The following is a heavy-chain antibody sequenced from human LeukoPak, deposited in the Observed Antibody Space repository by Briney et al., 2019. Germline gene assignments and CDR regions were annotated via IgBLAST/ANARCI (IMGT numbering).Heavy chain of an antibody. Sequence: SETLSLTCAVYGGSFSGYYWSRIRQPPGKGLEWIGKINHSGSTNYNPSLKSRVTISVDTSKNQFSLKLSSVTAADTAVYYCARGRRASVAGTRYYYYMDVWGKGTTVTVSS. D-gene: IGHD6-19*01. CDR1: GGSFSGYY. CDR3: ARGRRASVAGTRYYYYMDV. V-gene: IGHV4-34*01. CDR2: INHSGST. J-gene: IGHJ6*03.